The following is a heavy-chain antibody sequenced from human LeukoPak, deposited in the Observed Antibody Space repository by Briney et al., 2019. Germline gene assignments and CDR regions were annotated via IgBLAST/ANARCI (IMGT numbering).Heavy chain of an antibody. V-gene: IGHV3-7*01. Sequence: GGSLRLSCAASGFTFRSYWMSWVRQAPGKGLEWVANIKEDGSEKYYVDSVKGRFTISRDNAKNSLFLQMNSLRAEDTALYFCARQSNWNWRYYFDYWGQGTLVTVSS. J-gene: IGHJ4*02. CDR1: GFTFRSYW. CDR3: ARQSNWNWRYYFDY. D-gene: IGHD1-20*01. CDR2: IKEDGSEK.